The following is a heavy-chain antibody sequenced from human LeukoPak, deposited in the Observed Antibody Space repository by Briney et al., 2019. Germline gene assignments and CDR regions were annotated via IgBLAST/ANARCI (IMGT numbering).Heavy chain of an antibody. Sequence: GGSLRLSCAASGFTFSSYAMSWVRQAPGKGLEWVSAISGSGGSTYYADSVKGRFTISRDNSKNTLYLQMNSLRAEDTASYYCAKVREVATMFRAFDIWGQGTMVTVSS. CDR1: GFTFSSYA. CDR3: AKVREVATMFRAFDI. J-gene: IGHJ3*02. V-gene: IGHV3-23*01. D-gene: IGHD5-24*01. CDR2: ISGSGGST.